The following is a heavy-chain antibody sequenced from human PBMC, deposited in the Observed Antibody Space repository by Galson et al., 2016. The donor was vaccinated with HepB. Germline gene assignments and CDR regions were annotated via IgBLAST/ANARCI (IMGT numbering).Heavy chain of an antibody. CDR3: AKTGHTSGWGRAFEV. J-gene: IGHJ3*01. Sequence: SETLSLTCVVSSGSITSDYWWTWVRRPPGKGLEWIGESYHSGITNFSPSLKSRVTISIDKSKDQFSLRLTSVTAADTAVYYCAKTGHTSGWGRAFEVWGQGTKVIVSS. CDR2: SYHSGIT. V-gene: IGHV4-4*02. CDR1: SGSITSDYW. D-gene: IGHD6-19*01.